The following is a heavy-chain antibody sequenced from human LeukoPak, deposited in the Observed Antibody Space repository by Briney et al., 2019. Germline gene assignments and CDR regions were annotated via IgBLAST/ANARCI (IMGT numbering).Heavy chain of an antibody. CDR3: ARTPSSSILLWSEYYFDY. V-gene: IGHV1-18*04. D-gene: IGHD5-18*01. CDR1: GYTFTSYG. J-gene: IGHJ4*02. Sequence: ASVKVSCKASGYTFTSYGISWVRQAPGQGLEWLGWISAYNGNTNYAQKIQCTVTMTTDTSTSTSYMELRSLRSDDTAVYYCARTPSSSILLWSEYYFDYWGQGTLVTVSS. CDR2: ISAYNGNT.